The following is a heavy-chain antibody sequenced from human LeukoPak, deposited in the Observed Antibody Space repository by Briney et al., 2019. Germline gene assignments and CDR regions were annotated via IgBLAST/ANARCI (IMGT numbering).Heavy chain of an antibody. D-gene: IGHD6-6*01. CDR3: AKGTARPTWYFDY. CDR1: GFTFSSYA. CDR2: ISGSGGST. J-gene: IGHJ4*02. V-gene: IGHV3-23*01. Sequence: TGGSLRLSCAASGFTFSSYAMSWVRQAQGKGLEWVSAISGSGGSTYYADSVKGRFTISRDNSKNTLYLQMNSLRAEDTAVYYCAKGTARPTWYFDYWGQGTLVTVSS.